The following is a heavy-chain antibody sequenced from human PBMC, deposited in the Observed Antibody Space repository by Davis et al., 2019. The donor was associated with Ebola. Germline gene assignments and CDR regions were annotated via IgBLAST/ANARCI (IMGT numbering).Heavy chain of an antibody. D-gene: IGHD2-2*01. Sequence: AASVKVSCKASGGTFSSYAISWVRQAPGQGLEWMGRIIPILGIANYAQKFQGRVTITADKSTSTAYMELSSLRSEDTAVYYCARDKDIVVVPAAKDGKNYYYGMDVWGQGTTVTVSS. V-gene: IGHV1-69*04. CDR2: IIPILGIA. CDR1: GGTFSSYA. J-gene: IGHJ6*02. CDR3: ARDKDIVVVPAAKDGKNYYYGMDV.